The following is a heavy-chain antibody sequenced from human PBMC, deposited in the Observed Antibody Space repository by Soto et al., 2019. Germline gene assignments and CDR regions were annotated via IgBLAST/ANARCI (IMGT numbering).Heavy chain of an antibody. V-gene: IGHV1-58*02. D-gene: IGHD2-2*01. CDR2: IVVGSGNT. CDR3: AAAHEVVVPAASSRGYYYYGMDV. CDR1: GFTFTSSA. Sequence: QMQLVQSGPEVKKPGTSVKVSCKASGFTFTSSAMQWVRQARGQRLEWIGWIVVGSGNTNYAQKFQERVTITRDMSTRTAYMELSSLRSEDTAVYYCAAAHEVVVPAASSRGYYYYGMDVWGQGTTVTVSS. J-gene: IGHJ6*02.